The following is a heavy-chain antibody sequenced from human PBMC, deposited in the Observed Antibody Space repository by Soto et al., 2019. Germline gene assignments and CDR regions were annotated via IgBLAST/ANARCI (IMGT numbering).Heavy chain of an antibody. CDR1: GGTFSSSG. V-gene: IGHV1-69*11. CDR3: ARWPQPRYTADPDAVDV. J-gene: IGHJ6*02. CDR2: IVPSLDTT. Sequence: QVHLVQSGTEVKKPGSSVKVSCKASGGTFSSSGFSWVRQAPGQGLEWMGMIVPSLDTTNYAQKFQARVTITADEVTRTAYMELRSLISEDTAVYYCARWPQPRYTADPDAVDVWGQGTRVIVSS. D-gene: IGHD3-16*02.